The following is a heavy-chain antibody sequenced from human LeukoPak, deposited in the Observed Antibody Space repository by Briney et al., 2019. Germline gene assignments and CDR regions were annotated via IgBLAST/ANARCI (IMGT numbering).Heavy chain of an antibody. CDR2: INSDGSST. CDR1: GFTLSNYW. V-gene: IGHV3-74*01. CDR3: ARVSSGSYFGYYYYYMDV. Sequence: GGSLRLSCAASGFTLSNYWMHWVRQAPGKGLVWVSRINSDGSSTSYADSVKGRFTISRDNAKNTLYLQMNSLRAEDTAVYYCARVSSGSYFGYYYYYMDVWGKGTTVTVSS. D-gene: IGHD1-26*01. J-gene: IGHJ6*03.